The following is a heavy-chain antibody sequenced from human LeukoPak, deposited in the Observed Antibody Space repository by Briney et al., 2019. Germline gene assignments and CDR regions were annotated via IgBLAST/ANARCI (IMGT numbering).Heavy chain of an antibody. CDR2: INHSGST. CDR1: GGSFSGYY. D-gene: IGHD1-26*01. J-gene: IGHJ4*02. CDR3: ARGGRLVGATDLFGY. V-gene: IGHV4-34*01. Sequence: SETLSLTCAVYGGSFSGYYWSWIRQPPGKGLEWIGEINHSGSTNYNPSLKSRVTISVDTSKNQFSLKLSSVTAADTAVYYCARGGRLVGATDLFGYWGQGTLVTASS.